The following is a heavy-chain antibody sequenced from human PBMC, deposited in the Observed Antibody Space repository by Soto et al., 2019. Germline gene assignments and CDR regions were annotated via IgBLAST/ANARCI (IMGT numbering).Heavy chain of an antibody. Sequence: QVQLVQSGAEVMKPGASVKVSCKASGYTFTSYDINWVRQATGQGLEWMGWMNPNSGNTAYAQKFQGRVTMTRNTSISTAYMELSSLRSEDTAVYYCAREKSSGYYYDYWGQGTLVTVSS. V-gene: IGHV1-8*01. CDR1: GYTFTSYD. J-gene: IGHJ4*02. CDR3: AREKSSGYYYDY. D-gene: IGHD3-22*01. CDR2: MNPNSGNT.